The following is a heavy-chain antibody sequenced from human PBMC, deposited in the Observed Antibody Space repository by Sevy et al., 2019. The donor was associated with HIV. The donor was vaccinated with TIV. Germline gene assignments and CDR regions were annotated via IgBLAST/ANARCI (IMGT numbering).Heavy chain of an antibody. Sequence: GGSLRLSCAASGFTFSSYEMNWVRQAPGKGLEWVSYISSSGSTIYYADSVKGRFTISRDNAKNSLYLKMNSLRAEDTAVYYCARSFGWLYYYYYGMDVWGQGTTVTVSS. CDR1: GFTFSSYE. CDR3: ARSFGWLYYYYYGMDV. D-gene: IGHD3-10*01. CDR2: ISSSGSTI. V-gene: IGHV3-48*03. J-gene: IGHJ6*02.